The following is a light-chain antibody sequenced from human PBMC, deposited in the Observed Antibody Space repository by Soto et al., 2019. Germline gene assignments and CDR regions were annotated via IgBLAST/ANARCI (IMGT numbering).Light chain of an antibody. CDR1: QSISSW. CDR3: QHYSDNRT. CDR2: KAS. Sequence: DIQMTQSPPTLSASLGDRVTITCRASQSISSWLAWYQQKPGTAPKLLIYKASTLQSGVPSRFSGSRSGTEFTLTISGLEPDASATYYCQHYSDNRTCGKGTKVEIK. V-gene: IGKV1-5*03. J-gene: IGKJ1*01.